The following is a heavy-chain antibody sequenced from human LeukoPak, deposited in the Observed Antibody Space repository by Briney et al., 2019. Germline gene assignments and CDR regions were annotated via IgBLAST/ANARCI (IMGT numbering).Heavy chain of an antibody. D-gene: IGHD3-10*01. CDR2: IYSDGRT. V-gene: IGHV4-4*07. J-gene: IGHJ4*02. CDR3: ARDLSSRGVISLDY. CDR1: GGSISNYY. Sequence: SETLSLTCNVSGGSISNYYWSWIRQPAGKGLEWIGRIYSDGRTNYDLSLSSRLAMSVDTSKNQFSLKLSSVTAADTAVYYCARDLSSRGVISLDYWGQGTLVTVSS.